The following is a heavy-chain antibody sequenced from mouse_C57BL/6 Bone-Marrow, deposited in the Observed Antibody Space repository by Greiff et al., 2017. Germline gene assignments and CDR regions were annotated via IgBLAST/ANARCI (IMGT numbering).Heavy chain of an antibody. Sequence: VQRVESGPGLVAPSQSLSITCTVSGFSLTSYAISWVRQPPGKGLEWLGVIWTGGGTNYNSALKSRLSISKDNSKSQVFLKMNSLQTDDTARYYCAKHSNLYYYAMDYWGQGTSVTVSS. V-gene: IGHV2-9-1*01. D-gene: IGHD2-5*01. J-gene: IGHJ4*01. CDR1: GFSLTSYA. CDR3: AKHSNLYYYAMDY. CDR2: IWTGGGT.